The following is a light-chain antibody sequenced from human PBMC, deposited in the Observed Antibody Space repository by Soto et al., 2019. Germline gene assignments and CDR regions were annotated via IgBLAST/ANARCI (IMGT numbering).Light chain of an antibody. J-gene: IGKJ2*01. CDR1: QRISSSY. Sequence: EIVLTQSPGTLSLSPGERATLSCRASQRISSSYLAWYQHKPGQAPRLLLYGASSRATGIPDRFSGSGSGTDFTLTISRLEPEDFAVYYCLHYGRSPPYTFGQGNKLEIK. V-gene: IGKV3-20*01. CDR2: GAS. CDR3: LHYGRSPPYT.